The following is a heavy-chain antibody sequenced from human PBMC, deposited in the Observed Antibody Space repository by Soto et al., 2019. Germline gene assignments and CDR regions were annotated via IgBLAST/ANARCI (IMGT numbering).Heavy chain of an antibody. CDR2: IYYSGST. J-gene: IGHJ4*02. CDR3: ARGVRGLYYFDY. CDR1: GGSIGSGDHY. D-gene: IGHD3-10*01. Sequence: SETLSLTCTLSGGSIGSGDHYWIWFRQPSWKGLEWIGYIYYSGSTYYNSSLQSRVTISVYTSKSQYALKLTSVTAADAAVYYCARGVRGLYYFDYWGQGRLWTDSS. V-gene: IGHV4-30-4*08.